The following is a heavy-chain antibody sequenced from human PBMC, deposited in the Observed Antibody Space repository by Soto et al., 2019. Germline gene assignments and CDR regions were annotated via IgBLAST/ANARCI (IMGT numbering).Heavy chain of an antibody. J-gene: IGHJ4*02. CDR3: TALWYYTESSGF. CDR1: GFPFSNIW. V-gene: IGHV3-15*01. Sequence: EVQLVESGGGLVNPGGSLRLSCAASGFPFSNIWMSWVRQAPGKGLEWVGRIKTNIVGGTTDYAAPRKGRFLISRDDLTNTLYLQMNTLKTAGTAVYYCTALWYYTESSGFWGQGTLVTVSS. D-gene: IGHD6-19*01. CDR2: IKTNIVGGTT.